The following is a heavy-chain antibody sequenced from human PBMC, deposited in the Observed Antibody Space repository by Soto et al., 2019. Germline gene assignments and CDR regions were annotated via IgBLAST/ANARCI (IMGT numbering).Heavy chain of an antibody. CDR2: MNPNSGNT. V-gene: IGHV1-8*01. CDR3: AREVTMVRGDAFDI. D-gene: IGHD3-10*01. Sequence: ASVKVSCKASGYTFTSYDINWVRQATGQGLEWMGWMNPNSGNTGYAQKFQGRVTMTRNTSISTAYMELSSLRSEDTAVYYCAREVTMVRGDAFDIWGQGTMVTVS. CDR1: GYTFTSYD. J-gene: IGHJ3*02.